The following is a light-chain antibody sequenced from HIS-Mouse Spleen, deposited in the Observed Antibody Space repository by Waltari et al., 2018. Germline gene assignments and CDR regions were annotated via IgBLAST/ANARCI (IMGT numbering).Light chain of an antibody. CDR2: EDS. CDR1: ALPKKH. J-gene: IGLJ2*01. Sequence: SYELTQPPSLSVSPGQTARLTCSGDALPKKHAYWYQQKSGQDPVLVIYEDSKRPSGIPERFSGSSSGTMATLTISGAQVEDEADYYCYSTDSSGNHRVFGGGTKLTVL. CDR3: YSTDSSGNHRV. V-gene: IGLV3-10*01.